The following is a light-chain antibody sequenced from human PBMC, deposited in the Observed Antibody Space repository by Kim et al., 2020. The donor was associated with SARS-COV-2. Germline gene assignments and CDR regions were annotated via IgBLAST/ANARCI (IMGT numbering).Light chain of an antibody. CDR2: GAS. V-gene: IGKV3-20*01. J-gene: IGKJ2*01. CDR3: QLYGGSPPMYT. Sequence: PGERVTLSCWASQSSSAGHSAWYQQKPGQAPRLLIYGASNRATGIPDRFSGSGSGTDFTLTISRLEPEDFAVYYCQLYGGSPPMYTFGQGTKLEI. CDR1: QSSSAGH.